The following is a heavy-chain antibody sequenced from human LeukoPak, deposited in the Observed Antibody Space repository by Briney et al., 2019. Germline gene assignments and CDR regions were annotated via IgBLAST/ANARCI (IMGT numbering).Heavy chain of an antibody. J-gene: IGHJ6*03. D-gene: IGHD3-10*01. CDR2: INHRRST. CDR3: ARDMVMDV. V-gene: IGHV4-34*01. CDR1: GGSFSGYY. Sequence: SETLSLTCAVYGGSFSGYYWSWIRQPPGKGLEWIGEINHRRSTNYNPSLKSRVTMSVDTSKNQFSLNLSSVTAADTAVYYCARDMVMDVWGKGTTVTVSS.